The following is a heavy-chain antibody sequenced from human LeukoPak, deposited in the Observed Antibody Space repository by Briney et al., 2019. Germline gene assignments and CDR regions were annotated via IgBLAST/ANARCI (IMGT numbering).Heavy chain of an antibody. Sequence: ASVKVSCKASGYTFTGYYMHWVRQAPGQGLEWMGWINPNSDGTNYAQKFQGRVTMTRDTSIGTAYMELSRLRSDDTAVYYCARNGGYCSGGSCASLVYYYMDVWGKGTTVTVSS. CDR3: ARNGGYCSGGSCASLVYYYMDV. J-gene: IGHJ6*03. D-gene: IGHD2-15*01. V-gene: IGHV1-2*02. CDR2: INPNSDGT. CDR1: GYTFTGYY.